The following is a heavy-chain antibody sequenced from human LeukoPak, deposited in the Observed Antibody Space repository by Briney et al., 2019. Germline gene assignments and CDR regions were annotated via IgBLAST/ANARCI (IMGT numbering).Heavy chain of an antibody. J-gene: IGHJ4*02. CDR3: ARASKKYCSSTSCYTDY. D-gene: IGHD2-2*02. V-gene: IGHV3-30*01. CDR2: ISYDGSNK. CDR1: GFTFSSYA. Sequence: PGGSLRLSCAASGFTFSSYAMHWVRQAPGKGLEWVAVISYDGSNKYYADSVKGRFTISRDNSKNTLYLQMNSLRAEDTAVYYCARASKKYCSSTSCYTDYWGQGTLVTVSS.